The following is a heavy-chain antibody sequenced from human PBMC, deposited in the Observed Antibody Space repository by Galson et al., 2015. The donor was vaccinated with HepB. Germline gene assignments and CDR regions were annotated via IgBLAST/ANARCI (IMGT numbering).Heavy chain of an antibody. CDR3: VRPRGAGAGDYQNWYFDL. CDR1: GFSFNYFP. J-gene: IGHJ2*01. D-gene: IGHD4-17*01. V-gene: IGHV3-30-3*01. CDR2: ISYTGSYT. Sequence: SLRLSCAASGFSFNYFPLHWVRQAPGKGLEWVAVISYTGSYTAYADFGRGRFTISRDNSNNALYLQVNSLRVEDTALYYCVRPRGAGAGDYQNWYFDLWGRGILVTVSS.